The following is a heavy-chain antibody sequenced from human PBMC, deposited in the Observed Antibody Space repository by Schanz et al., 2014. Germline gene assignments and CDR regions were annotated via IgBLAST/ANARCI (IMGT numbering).Heavy chain of an antibody. CDR3: AKDFFIGVARGVIISHDAIDI. V-gene: IGHV3-30*18. Sequence: QVQLVESGGGVVQPGRSRRLSCEASGFTFSSYGLHWVRQAPGKGLEWVGFISFDGRNTGYAHSVKGRFTISRDNSNNTVFLQMNSLRAEDTAVYYCAKDFFIGVARGVIISHDAIDIWGQGTKVTVSS. CDR1: GFTFSSYG. CDR2: ISFDGRNT. D-gene: IGHD3-10*01. J-gene: IGHJ3*02.